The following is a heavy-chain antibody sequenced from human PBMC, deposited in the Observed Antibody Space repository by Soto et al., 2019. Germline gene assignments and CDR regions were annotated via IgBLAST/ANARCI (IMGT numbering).Heavy chain of an antibody. CDR2: VNPNGGRT. CDR1: GYTFTNSY. J-gene: IGHJ4*02. Sequence: QVQLVQSGAEVKEPGPSVKIPCKGSGYTFTNSYIHWVRQAPGQGLEWMGIVNPNGGRTKYAQNFKGRITISRDTSTSTVYMDLSSLRSEDTAVYYCARGLASGDYWGQGTLVTVSS. D-gene: IGHD6-6*01. CDR3: ARGLASGDY. V-gene: IGHV1-46*01.